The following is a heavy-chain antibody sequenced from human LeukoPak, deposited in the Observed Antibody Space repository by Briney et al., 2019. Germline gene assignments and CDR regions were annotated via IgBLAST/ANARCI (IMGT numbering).Heavy chain of an antibody. CDR3: ARQRFGELSDAFDI. D-gene: IGHD3-10*01. J-gene: IGHJ3*02. CDR2: ISSSFIYI. Sequence: GGSLRLSCAASGFTFSSYSMNWVRQAPGKGLEWVSSISSSFIYIYYADSVKGRFTISIDNARNSLYLQMNSLRAEDTAVYYCARQRFGELSDAFDIWGQGTMVTVSS. CDR1: GFTFSSYS. V-gene: IGHV3-21*01.